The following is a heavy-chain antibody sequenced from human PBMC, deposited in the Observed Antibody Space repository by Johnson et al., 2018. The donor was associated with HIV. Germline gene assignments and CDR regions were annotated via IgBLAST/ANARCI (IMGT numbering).Heavy chain of an antibody. Sequence: QVQLVESGGGLIQPGGSLRLSCAASGFTVTSNYMSWVRQAPGKGLEWVAVISYDGSNKYYADSVKGRFTISRDNSKNTLYLQMNSLRAEDTAVYYCARDMGREYYSGGAFDIWGQGTMVTVSS. CDR1: GFTVTSNY. CDR2: ISYDGSNK. V-gene: IGHV3-30*03. J-gene: IGHJ3*02. D-gene: IGHD2-21*01. CDR3: ARDMGREYYSGGAFDI.